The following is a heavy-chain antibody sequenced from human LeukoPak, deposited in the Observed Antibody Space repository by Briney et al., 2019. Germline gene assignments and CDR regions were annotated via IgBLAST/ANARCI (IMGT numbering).Heavy chain of an antibody. CDR2: ISAYDGNT. D-gene: IGHD6-13*01. CDR1: GGTFSSYA. V-gene: IGHV1-18*01. CDR3: ARDLRYSSSWYGTHYFDY. Sequence: ASVKVSCKASGGTFSSYAISWVRQAPGQGLEWMGWISAYDGNTNYAQKLQGRVTMTTDTSTSTAYMELRSLRSDDTAVYYCARDLRYSSSWYGTHYFDYWGQGTLVTVSS. J-gene: IGHJ4*02.